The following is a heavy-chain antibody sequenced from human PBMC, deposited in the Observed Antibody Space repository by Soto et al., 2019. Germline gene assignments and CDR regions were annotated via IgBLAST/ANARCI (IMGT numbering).Heavy chain of an antibody. CDR1: GGSITRRSSY. V-gene: IGHV4-39*01. J-gene: IGHJ4*02. CDR3: ATTRGLAVGGSFDY. Sequence: SETLSLTCIVSGGSITRRSSYWAWIRQPPGKGPEWVGTFYDGNTYHNPSLRSRITIAVDTSKNQFSLKLNSVAAADTAFYYCATTRGLAVGGSFDYWGQGMLVTVSS. CDR2: FYDGNT. D-gene: IGHD3-10*01.